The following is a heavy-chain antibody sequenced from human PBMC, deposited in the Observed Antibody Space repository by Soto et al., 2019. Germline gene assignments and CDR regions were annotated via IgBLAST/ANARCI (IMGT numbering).Heavy chain of an antibody. D-gene: IGHD3-22*01. V-gene: IGHV3-48*02. CDR3: ASDAFDYDTTGYHCDY. CDR2: ISKSSDTI. Sequence: EVQLVESGGGLVQPGGSLRLTCAASGFSFSNYNMNWVRQAPGKGLEWVSYISKSSDTIYYADSVRGRFSISRDNGKNSLYLQMDSLRDEDTAVYYCASDAFDYDTTGYHCDYWGQGTLVTVSS. CDR1: GFSFSNYN. J-gene: IGHJ4*02.